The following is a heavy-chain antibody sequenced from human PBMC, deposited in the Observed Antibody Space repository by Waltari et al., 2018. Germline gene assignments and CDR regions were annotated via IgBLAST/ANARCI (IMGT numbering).Heavy chain of an antibody. V-gene: IGHV3-9*01. CDR2: ISWNSGSI. Sequence: DVQLVESGGGLVQPGRSLRLSCAASGFTFDASAMHWVRQAPGKGLEWVSGISWNSGSIGYADSVKGRFTISRDNTKNSLYLQMNSLRAEDTALYYCAKDDREWELLGVPDYWGQGTLVTVSS. D-gene: IGHD1-26*01. J-gene: IGHJ4*02. CDR3: AKDDREWELLGVPDY. CDR1: GFTFDASA.